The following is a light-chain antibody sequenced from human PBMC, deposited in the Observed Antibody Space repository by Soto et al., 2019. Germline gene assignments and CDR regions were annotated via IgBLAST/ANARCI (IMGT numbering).Light chain of an antibody. CDR1: SSDVGGYNS. V-gene: IGLV2-8*01. CDR2: AVS. CDR3: SSYSGSINVV. Sequence: QSALTQPPSASGSPGQSVTISCTGTSSDVGGYNSVSWYQHHPGKAPKLMIYAVSRRPSRVPDRFSGSKSGNTASLTVSGLQAEDEADYYCSSYSGSINVVFGGGTKLTV. J-gene: IGLJ2*01.